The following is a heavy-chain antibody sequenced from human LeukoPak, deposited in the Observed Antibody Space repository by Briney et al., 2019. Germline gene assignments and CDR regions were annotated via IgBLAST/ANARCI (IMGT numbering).Heavy chain of an antibody. CDR2: ISACNGNT. V-gene: IGHV1-18*01. CDR3: ARAPSSAVNWFDP. J-gene: IGHJ5*02. Sequence: GASVKVSCKASGYTFTSYGIIWVRQAPGQGLEWMGWISACNGNTNYAQKLQGRVTMTTDTSTSTAYMELRSLRSDDTAVYYCARAPSSAVNWFDPWGQGTLVTVSS. CDR1: GYTFTSYG. D-gene: IGHD2-2*01.